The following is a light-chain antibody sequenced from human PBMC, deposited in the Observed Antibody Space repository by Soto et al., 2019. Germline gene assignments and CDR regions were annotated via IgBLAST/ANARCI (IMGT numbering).Light chain of an antibody. Sequence: DIQMTQSPSSVAASVGDRVTITCRASQDISDRLAWFQQKPGKAPNLLIYAASILQSGVPSRFSGSGAGTDFTLTITYLQPEDFATYYCQHANSFPWTFGQGTKVEI. CDR1: QDISDR. J-gene: IGKJ1*01. V-gene: IGKV1D-12*01. CDR2: AAS. CDR3: QHANSFPWT.